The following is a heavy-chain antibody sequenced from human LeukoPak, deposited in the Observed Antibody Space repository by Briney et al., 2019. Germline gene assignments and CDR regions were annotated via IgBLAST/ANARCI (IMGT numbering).Heavy chain of an antibody. Sequence: GGSLRLSCAASGFTFNDYGMNWVRQAPGKGLEWGSSISSSGVYIYYADSLKGRFTSSRDNATNSLYLPMTSLTAEDTAIYSCARDFRIYYGSGSYGSRFDPWGQGTLVTVSS. J-gene: IGHJ5*02. CDR3: ARDFRIYYGSGSYGSRFDP. D-gene: IGHD3-10*01. CDR1: GFTFNDYG. CDR2: ISSSGVYI. V-gene: IGHV3-21*01.